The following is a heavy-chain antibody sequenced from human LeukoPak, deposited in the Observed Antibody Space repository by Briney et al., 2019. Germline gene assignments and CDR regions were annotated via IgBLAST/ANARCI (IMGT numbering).Heavy chain of an antibody. Sequence: SETLSLTCTVSGGSISGYYWSWIRQPPGKGLEWIGEINHSGSTNYNPSLKSRVTISVDTSKNQFSLKLSSVTAADTAVYYCASYSSGCVFAYWGQGTLVTVSS. CDR3: ASYSSGCVFAY. V-gene: IGHV4-34*01. J-gene: IGHJ4*02. CDR2: INHSGST. D-gene: IGHD6-19*01. CDR1: GGSISGYY.